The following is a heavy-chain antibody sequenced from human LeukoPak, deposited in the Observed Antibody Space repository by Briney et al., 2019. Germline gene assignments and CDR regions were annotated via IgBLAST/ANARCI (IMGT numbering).Heavy chain of an antibody. CDR3: ARDHHDFWSGYPNY. D-gene: IGHD3-3*01. CDR1: GFTLGRYW. V-gene: IGHV3-74*01. Sequence: PGGSLRLSCAASGFTLGRYWMHWFRQAPGTGLVWVARSNSDGKITDYADSVRGRFTTSRDNTKNTVYLQMSNLRAEDTGVYYCARDHHDFWSGYPNYWGQGTLVIVSS. J-gene: IGHJ4*02. CDR2: SNSDGKIT.